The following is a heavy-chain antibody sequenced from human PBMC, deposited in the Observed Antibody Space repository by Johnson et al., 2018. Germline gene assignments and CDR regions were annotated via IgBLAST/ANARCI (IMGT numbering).Heavy chain of an antibody. V-gene: IGHV3-21*01. CDR2: ISGIGTST. CDR3: ARDLSRAWDVRYFYYDMDL. CDR1: AFSFSSYS. J-gene: IGHJ6*03. D-gene: IGHD6-19*01. Sequence: VQLVESGGGLVKPGESLRLSCAASAFSFSSYSMIWVRQAPGKGLEWVSSISGIGTSTYYADSVKGRFTVSRDNSKSSLYLQMNNLRAEATAVYYWARDLSRAWDVRYFYYDMDLWGTGTTVTVSS.